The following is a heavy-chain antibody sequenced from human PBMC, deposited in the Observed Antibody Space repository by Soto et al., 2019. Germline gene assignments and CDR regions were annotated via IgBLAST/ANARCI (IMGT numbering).Heavy chain of an antibody. J-gene: IGHJ3*02. V-gene: IGHV3-23*01. CDR1: GFTVSNYA. CDR3: VKDKKYDILSAWDALDI. Sequence: GGSLRLSCAASGFTVSNYAMTWVRQAPGKGLEWVAAISGGGGGTYYADPVKGRFTISRDNSKNTLHLQMNNLRAEDTATYYCVKDKKYDILSAWDALDIWGHGTLVTVSS. CDR2: ISGGGGGT. D-gene: IGHD3-9*01.